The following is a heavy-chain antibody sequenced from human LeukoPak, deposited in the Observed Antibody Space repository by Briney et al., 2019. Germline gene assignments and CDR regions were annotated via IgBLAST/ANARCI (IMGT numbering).Heavy chain of an antibody. V-gene: IGHV3-53*01. CDR1: GFTVSSNY. D-gene: IGHD4-17*01. J-gene: IGHJ4*02. CDR2: IYSGGST. Sequence: PGGSLRLSCAASGFTVSSNYMSWVRQAPGKGLEWVSVIYSGGSTYYADSVKGRFTISRDNSKNMLYLQMNSLRAEDTAVYYCAGSQNYGRIDYWGQGTLVTVSS. CDR3: AGSQNYGRIDY.